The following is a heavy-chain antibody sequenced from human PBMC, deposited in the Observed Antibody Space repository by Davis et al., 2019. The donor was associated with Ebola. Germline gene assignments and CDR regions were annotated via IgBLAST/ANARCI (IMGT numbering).Heavy chain of an antibody. CDR1: GYTFTSYY. CDR3: ARKYSSGWYNWFDP. Sequence: ASVKVSCKASGYTFTSYYMHWVRQAPGQGLEWMGIINPSGGSTSYAQKFQGRVTITADESTSTAYMELSSLRSEDTAVYYCARKYSSGWYNWFDPWGQGTLVTVSS. J-gene: IGHJ5*02. CDR2: INPSGGST. D-gene: IGHD6-19*01. V-gene: IGHV1-46*01.